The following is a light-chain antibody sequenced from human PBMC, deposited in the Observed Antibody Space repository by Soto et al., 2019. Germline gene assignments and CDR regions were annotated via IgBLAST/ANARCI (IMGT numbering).Light chain of an antibody. CDR3: QHYNSYSEA. CDR1: QSISSW. J-gene: IGKJ1*01. V-gene: IGKV1-5*01. CDR2: DAS. Sequence: DIQMTQSPSILSAVVGDRVTITCRASQSISSWLAWYQQKPGKAPKLLIYDASSLESGVPSRFSGSGSGTEFTLTISSLQPDDFATYYCQHYNSYSEAFGQGTKVDIK.